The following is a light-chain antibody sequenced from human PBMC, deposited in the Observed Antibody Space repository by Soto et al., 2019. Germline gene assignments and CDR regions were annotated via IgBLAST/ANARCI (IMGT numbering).Light chain of an antibody. Sequence: QSALTQPASVSGSPGQSITISCTGTISNVGNYNLVSWYQQHPGKAPKLILYEVNKRPSGVSNRFSGSTSGTSASLVISGLRSEDEADYHCATWDDDVSGVVFGGGTKLTVL. CDR1: ISNVGNYNL. CDR3: ATWDDDVSGVV. V-gene: IGLV2-14*02. J-gene: IGLJ2*01. CDR2: EVN.